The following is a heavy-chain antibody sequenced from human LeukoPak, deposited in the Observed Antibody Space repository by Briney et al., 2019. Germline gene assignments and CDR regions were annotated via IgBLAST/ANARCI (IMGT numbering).Heavy chain of an antibody. CDR3: ARDRTQWLQPRSYYYGMDV. V-gene: IGHV3-30-3*01. D-gene: IGHD5-24*01. Sequence: GGSLRLSCAASGFTFSNAWMSWVRQAPGKGLEWVAVISYDGSNKYYADSVKGRFTISRDNSKNTLYLQMNSLRAEDTAVYYCARDRTQWLQPRSYYYGMDVWGQGTTVTVSS. CDR1: GFTFSNAW. J-gene: IGHJ6*02. CDR2: ISYDGSNK.